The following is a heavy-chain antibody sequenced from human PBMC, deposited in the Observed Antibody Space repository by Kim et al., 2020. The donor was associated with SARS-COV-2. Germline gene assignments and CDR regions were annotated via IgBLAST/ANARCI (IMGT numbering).Heavy chain of an antibody. CDR2: IIPIFGTA. CDR1: GGTFSSYA. CDR3: ASGRDLMGWGSFDY. Sequence: SVKVSCKASGGTFSSYAISWVRQAPGQGLEWMGGIIPIFGTANYAQKFQGRVTITADESTSTAYMELSSLRSEDTAVYYCASGRDLMGWGSFDYWGQGTLVTVSS. J-gene: IGHJ4*02. V-gene: IGHV1-69*13. D-gene: IGHD3-10*01.